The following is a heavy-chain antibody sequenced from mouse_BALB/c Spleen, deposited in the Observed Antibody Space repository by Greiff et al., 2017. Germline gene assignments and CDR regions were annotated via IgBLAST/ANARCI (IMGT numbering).Heavy chain of an antibody. V-gene: IGHV10S3*01. J-gene: IGHJ4*01. Sequence: EADGGLVQPKGSLKLSCAASGFTFNTNAMNWVRQAPGKGLEWVARIRSKSNNYATYYADSVKDRFTISRDDSQSMLYLQMNNLKTEDTAMYYCVREGPITNYAMDYWGQGTSVTVSS. CDR2: IRSKSNNYAT. D-gene: IGHD2-4*01. CDR3: VREGPITNYAMDY. CDR1: GFTFNTNA.